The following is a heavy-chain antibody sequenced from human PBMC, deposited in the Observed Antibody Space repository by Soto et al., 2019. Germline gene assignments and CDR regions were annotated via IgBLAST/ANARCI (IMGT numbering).Heavy chain of an antibody. D-gene: IGHD6-13*01. CDR2: IFSNDEK. CDR3: ASTYSTSWYWFDP. Sequence: QVTVKESGPVLVKPTETLTLTCTVSGFSLSNAGLGVSWIRQPPGKALEWLAHIFSNDEKSYSTSLKSRLTFSKDTSKGQVVLTMTNMDPVDTATYYCASTYSTSWYWFDPWGQGTLVTVSS. J-gene: IGHJ5*02. V-gene: IGHV2-26*04. CDR1: GFSLSNAGLG.